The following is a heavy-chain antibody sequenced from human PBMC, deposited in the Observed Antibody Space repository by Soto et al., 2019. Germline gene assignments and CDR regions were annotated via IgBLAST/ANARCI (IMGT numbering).Heavy chain of an antibody. D-gene: IGHD1-26*01. J-gene: IGHJ3*02. CDR3: ARGAGATTSSFDI. Sequence: QVQLVQSGAEVKKPGASVKVSCKASGYTFTSYDINWVRQATGQGLEWMGWMNPNSGNTGYAQKFQGRVTMTRNTSISPAYRERSRLRSEDMAVYYCARGAGATTSSFDIWGQGTMVTVSS. CDR2: MNPNSGNT. V-gene: IGHV1-8*01. CDR1: GYTFTSYD.